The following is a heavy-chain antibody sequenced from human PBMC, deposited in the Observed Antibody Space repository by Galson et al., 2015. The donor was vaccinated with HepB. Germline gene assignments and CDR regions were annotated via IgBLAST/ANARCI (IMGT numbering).Heavy chain of an antibody. V-gene: IGHV3-15*01. CDR3: ITRFFDL. J-gene: IGHJ3*01. CDR2: IKSKTDGGTK. Sequence: SLRLSCAASGFTFNNAWMSWVRQAPGKGLEWVGRIKSKTDGGTKDYAAPGRGRITNSRADSTNTLSLQMHSLKTEDTTVYYCITRFFDLWGQGTMVTVSS. CDR1: GFTFNNAW.